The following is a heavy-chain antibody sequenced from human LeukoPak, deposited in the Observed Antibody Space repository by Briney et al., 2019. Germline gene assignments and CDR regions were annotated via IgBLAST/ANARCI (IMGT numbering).Heavy chain of an antibody. CDR3: ARDWVAARRFDP. V-gene: IGHV4-39*07. D-gene: IGHD6-6*01. J-gene: IGHJ5*02. CDR1: GGSISSSSYY. CDR2: IYYSGST. Sequence: SETLSLTCTVSGGSISSSSYYWGWIRQPPGKGLEWIGSIYYSGSTYYNPSLKSRVTISVDTSKNQFSLKLSSVTAADTAVYYCARDWVAARRFDPWGQGTPVTVSS.